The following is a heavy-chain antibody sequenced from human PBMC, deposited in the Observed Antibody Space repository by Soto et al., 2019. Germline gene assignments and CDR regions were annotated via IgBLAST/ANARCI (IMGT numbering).Heavy chain of an antibody. V-gene: IGHV1-18*01. CDR2: ISTYNGDR. CDR1: GYTFTNYG. CDR3: ARSRAGGTWEQYPSFYFDY. Sequence: ASVKVSCKAPGYTFTNYGISWVRQAPGQGLEWLGWISTYNGDRDFAQKVQGRVTMTTDTSTTTAYMELRSLRSNDTAVYYCARSRAGGTWEQYPSFYFDYWGQGALVTVSS. J-gene: IGHJ4*02. D-gene: IGHD1-26*01.